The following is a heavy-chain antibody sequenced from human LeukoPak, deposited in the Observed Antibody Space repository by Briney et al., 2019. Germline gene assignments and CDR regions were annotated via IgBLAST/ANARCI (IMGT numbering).Heavy chain of an antibody. D-gene: IGHD2-2*01. Sequence: SETLSLTCTVSGGSISSSSYYWGWIRQPPGKGLEWIGSIYYSGSTYYNPSLKSRVTISVDTSKNQFSLKLSSVTAADTAVYYCAADFPIVVVPAAIFDPWFDPWGQGTLVTVSS. CDR3: AADFPIVVVPAAIFDPWFDP. CDR1: GGSISSSSYY. CDR2: IYYSGST. J-gene: IGHJ5*02. V-gene: IGHV4-39*01.